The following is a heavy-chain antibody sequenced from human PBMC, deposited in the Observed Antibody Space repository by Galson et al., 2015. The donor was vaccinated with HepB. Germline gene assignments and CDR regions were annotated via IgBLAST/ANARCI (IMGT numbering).Heavy chain of an antibody. V-gene: IGHV5-51*01. J-gene: IGHJ5*01. CDR1: GYSFSSYW. D-gene: IGHD4-23*01. CDR3: ARQSNAINSVGWFDS. Sequence: QSGAEVKKPGESLKISCKSSGYSFSSYWIAWVRQMSGKGLEWMGIIYPRDSDARYSPSFQGQVTISADKSINTAYLQWSSLKASDTAMYYCARQSNAINSVGWFDSWGQGTLVTVSS. CDR2: IYPRDSDA.